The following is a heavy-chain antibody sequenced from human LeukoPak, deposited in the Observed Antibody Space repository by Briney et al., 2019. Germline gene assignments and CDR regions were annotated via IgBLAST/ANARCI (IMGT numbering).Heavy chain of an antibody. CDR3: ARAVDSSSPYYYYYYMDV. D-gene: IGHD6-6*01. CDR1: GYTFTSYD. CDR2: MNPNSGNT. Sequence: ASVKVSCKASGYTFTSYDINWVRQATGQGLEWMGWMNPNSGNTGYAQKFQGRVTITRNTSISTAYMELSSLRSEDTAVYYCARAVDSSSPYYYYYYMDVWGKGTTVTVSS. V-gene: IGHV1-8*03. J-gene: IGHJ6*03.